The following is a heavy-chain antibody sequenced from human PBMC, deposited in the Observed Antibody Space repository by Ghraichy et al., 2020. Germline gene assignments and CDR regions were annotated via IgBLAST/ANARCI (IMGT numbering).Heavy chain of an antibody. Sequence: SETLSLTCTVSGGSISSYYWSWIRQPPGKGLEWIGYIYYSGSTNYNPSLKSRVTISVDTSKNQFSLKLSSVTAADTAVYYCARMDVGRMYSSGWYGVESYNWFDPWGQGTLVTVSS. CDR2: IYYSGST. CDR3: ARMDVGRMYSSGWYGVESYNWFDP. CDR1: GGSISSYY. J-gene: IGHJ5*02. V-gene: IGHV4-59*08. D-gene: IGHD6-19*01.